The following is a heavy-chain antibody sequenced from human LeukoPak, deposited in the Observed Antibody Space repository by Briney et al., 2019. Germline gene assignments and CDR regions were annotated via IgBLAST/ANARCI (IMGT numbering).Heavy chain of an antibody. D-gene: IGHD5-18*01. CDR3: AKDLQSPRWSYGYDY. CDR1: GFTLRSYA. CDR2: ISGGGDST. V-gene: IGHV3-23*01. J-gene: IGHJ4*02. Sequence: PGGSLRLSCAASGFTLRSYAMSWVRQAPGKGLEWVSAISGGGDSTYYADSVKGRLSISRDNSKNTLYLQMNSLRAEDTAVYYCAKDLQSPRWSYGYDYWGQGTLVTVSS.